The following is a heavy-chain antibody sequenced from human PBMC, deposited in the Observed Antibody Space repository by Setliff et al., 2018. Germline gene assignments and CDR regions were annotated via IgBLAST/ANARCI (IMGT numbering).Heavy chain of an antibody. CDR1: GGTFSSYA. CDR2: IIPIFGTA. D-gene: IGHD3-3*01. Sequence: SVKVSCKASGGTFSSYAISWVRQAPGQGLEWMGGIIPIFGTANYAQKVQGRVTITAAESTSTAYMELSILRSEATAVYYCATVERVLRFLEWLSRAEYFQHWGQGTLVTVSS. CDR3: ATVERVLRFLEWLSRAEYFQH. V-gene: IGHV1-69*13. J-gene: IGHJ1*01.